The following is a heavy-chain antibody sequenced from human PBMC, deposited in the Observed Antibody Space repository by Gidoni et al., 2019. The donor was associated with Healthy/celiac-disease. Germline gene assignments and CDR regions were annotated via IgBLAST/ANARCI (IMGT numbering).Heavy chain of an antibody. D-gene: IGHD3-3*01. CDR1: GGSISSSSYY. CDR2: IYYSGST. V-gene: IGHV4-39*01. Sequence: QLQLQESGPGLVKPSETLSLTCTVSGGSISSSSYYWGWIRQPPGKGLEWIGSIYYSGSTYYNPSLKSRVTISVDTSKNQFSLKLSSVTAADTAVYYCARHYHWDDFWRGGMDVWGKGTTVTVSS. J-gene: IGHJ6*04. CDR3: ARHYHWDDFWRGGMDV.